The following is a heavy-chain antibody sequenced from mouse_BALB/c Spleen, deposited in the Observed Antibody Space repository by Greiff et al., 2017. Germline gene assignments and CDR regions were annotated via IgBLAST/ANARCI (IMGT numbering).Heavy chain of an antibody. J-gene: IGHJ2*01. V-gene: IGHV14-3*02. D-gene: IGHD1-1*01. CDR1: GFNIKDTY. Sequence: EVQLQESGAELVKPGASVKLSCTASGFNIKDTYMHWVKQRPEQGLEWIGRIDPANGNTKYDPKFQGKATITADTSSNTAYLQLSSLTSEDTAVYYCASDYYSYFDYWGQGTTLTVSS. CDR3: ASDYYSYFDY. CDR2: IDPANGNT.